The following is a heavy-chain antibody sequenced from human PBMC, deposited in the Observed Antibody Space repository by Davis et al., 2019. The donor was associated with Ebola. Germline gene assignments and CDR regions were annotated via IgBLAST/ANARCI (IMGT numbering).Heavy chain of an antibody. Sequence: ETLSLTCAVYGGSFSGYYWSWIRQPPGKGLEWIGEIYHSGSTNYNPSLKSRVTISVDTSKNQFSLKLSSVTAADTAVYYCARSYSSGWYWFDPWGQGTLVTVSS. J-gene: IGHJ5*02. D-gene: IGHD6-19*01. CDR3: ARSYSSGWYWFDP. CDR1: GGSFSGYY. CDR2: IYHSGST. V-gene: IGHV4-34*01.